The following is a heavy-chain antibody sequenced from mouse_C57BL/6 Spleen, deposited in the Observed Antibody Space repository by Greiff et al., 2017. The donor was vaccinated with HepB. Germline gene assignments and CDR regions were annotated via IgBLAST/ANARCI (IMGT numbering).Heavy chain of an antibody. CDR1: GYAFSSSW. CDR3: AREQAFDY. J-gene: IGHJ2*01. Sequence: VKLMESGPELVKPGASVKISCKASGYAFSSSWMNWVKQRPGKGLEWIGRIYPGDGDTNYNGKFKGKATLTADKSSSTAYMQLSSLTSEDSAVYFCAREQAFDYWGQGTTLTVSS. D-gene: IGHD3-2*02. V-gene: IGHV1-82*01. CDR2: IYPGDGDT.